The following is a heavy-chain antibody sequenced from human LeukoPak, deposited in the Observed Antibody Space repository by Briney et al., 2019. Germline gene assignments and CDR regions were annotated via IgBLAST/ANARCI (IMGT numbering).Heavy chain of an antibody. CDR2: IYYSGIT. D-gene: IGHD3-3*01. Sequence: SETLSHTCAVYGGSFSGYYWSWIRQPPGKGLEWIGSIYYSGITYYNPSLKSRVTISVDTSKNQFSLNLTSVTAADTAVYSCARDGDILRFSAFDPWGQGTLVTVSS. V-gene: IGHV4-34*11. CDR1: GGSFSGYY. J-gene: IGHJ5*02. CDR3: ARDGDILRFSAFDP.